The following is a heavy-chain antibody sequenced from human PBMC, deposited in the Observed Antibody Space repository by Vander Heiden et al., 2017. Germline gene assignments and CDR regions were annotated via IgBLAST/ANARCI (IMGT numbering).Heavy chain of an antibody. CDR3: AKDIATSGYFDY. V-gene: IGHV3-43*01. D-gene: IGHD3-3*01. CDR1: GFAFDDYT. CDR2: ISWDGGST. Sequence: EVQLVESGGAVVQPGGSLRPPCAASGFAFDDYTMHWVRQAPGKGLEWVSLISWDGGSTYYADSVRGRFTISRDNSKTSLYLQMNSLRTEDIALYYCAKDIATSGYFDYCGQGTLVTVSS. J-gene: IGHJ4*02.